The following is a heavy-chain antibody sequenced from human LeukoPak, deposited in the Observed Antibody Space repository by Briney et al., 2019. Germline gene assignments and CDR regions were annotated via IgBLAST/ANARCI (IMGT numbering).Heavy chain of an antibody. D-gene: IGHD1-26*01. CDR1: GDSVSSNIAA. CDR3: AAAYSGSLGAFDY. Sequence: SQALSLTCVISGDSVSSNIAAWNCTRQSPSRALECLGRTYYRSKWYNDYAVSVKSRITINPDTSKNQFSLQLNSVTPEDTAVYYCAAAYSGSLGAFDYWRQGTLVTLSS. J-gene: IGHJ4*02. CDR2: TYYRSKWYN. V-gene: IGHV6-1*01.